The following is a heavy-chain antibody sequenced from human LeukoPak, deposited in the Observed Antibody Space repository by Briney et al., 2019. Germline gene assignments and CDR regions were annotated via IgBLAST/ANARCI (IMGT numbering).Heavy chain of an antibody. J-gene: IGHJ4*01. CDR1: GFTFSSYW. CDR2: INSDGSST. D-gene: IGHD6-13*01. CDR3: ARGNIAAAGIHY. V-gene: IGHV3-74*01. Sequence: GGSLRLSCAASGFTFSSYWMHWVRQAPGKGLVWVSRINSDGSSTSYADSVKGRFTISRDNAKNTLYLQMNSLRAEDTAVYYCARGNIAAAGIHYWGHGTLVTVSS.